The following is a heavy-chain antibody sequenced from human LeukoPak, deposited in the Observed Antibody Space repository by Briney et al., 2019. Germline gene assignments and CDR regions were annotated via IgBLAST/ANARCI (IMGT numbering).Heavy chain of an antibody. CDR3: ARGVRESVLRGFDP. Sequence: ASVKVSCKASGYTFTSYGISWVRQAPGQGLEWMGWMSPSSDGSYFVQKFQGRVTVTRDTSITTAYMELSRLRSDDTAVYYCARGVRESVLRGFDPWGQGTLVTVSS. J-gene: IGHJ5*02. D-gene: IGHD3-10*01. CDR1: GYTFTSYG. CDR2: MSPSSDGS. V-gene: IGHV1-2*02.